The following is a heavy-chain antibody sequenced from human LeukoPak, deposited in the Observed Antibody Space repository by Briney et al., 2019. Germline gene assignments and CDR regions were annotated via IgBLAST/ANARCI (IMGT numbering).Heavy chain of an antibody. CDR1: GFTFASSA. V-gene: IGHV1-58*01. D-gene: IGHD2-15*01. Sequence: SVKVSCKASGFTFASSAVQWVRQARGQRLEWIGWIVVGRGNTDYAQKLQERVTITRDMSTSTAYMELSSLRSEDTAVYYCAAGGGCSGGSCYDRYNWFDPWGQGTLVTVSS. CDR3: AAGGGCSGGSCYDRYNWFDP. CDR2: IVVGRGNT. J-gene: IGHJ5*02.